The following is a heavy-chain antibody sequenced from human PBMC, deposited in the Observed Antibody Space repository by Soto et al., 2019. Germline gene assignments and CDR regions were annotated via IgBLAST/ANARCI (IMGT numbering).Heavy chain of an antibody. D-gene: IGHD3-10*01. CDR1: GYTFTSSG. J-gene: IGHJ6*02. CDR3: ARAGEIPYYYYGMDV. Sequence: QVQLVQSGGEVKKPGASVKVSCKASGYTFTSSGLSWVRQAPGQGLEWMGWISTYNGNTKYEQRFQDRVTMTVDTSTSAAYMELRSLRSDDTAMYHCARAGEIPYYYYGMDVWGQGTTVTVSS. V-gene: IGHV1-18*01. CDR2: ISTYNGNT.